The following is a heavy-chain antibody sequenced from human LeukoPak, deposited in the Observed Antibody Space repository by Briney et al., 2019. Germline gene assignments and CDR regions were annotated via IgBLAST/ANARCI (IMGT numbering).Heavy chain of an antibody. CDR3: ARSYSSGWDFDY. J-gene: IGHJ4*02. Sequence: SETLSLTCTVSGGSISSSSYYWSWIRQPPGKGLEWIGYIYYSGSTNYNPSLKSRVTISVDTSKNQFSLKLSSVTAADTAVYYCARSYSSGWDFDYWGQGTLVTVSS. V-gene: IGHV4-61*01. CDR2: IYYSGST. CDR1: GGSISSSSYY. D-gene: IGHD6-19*01.